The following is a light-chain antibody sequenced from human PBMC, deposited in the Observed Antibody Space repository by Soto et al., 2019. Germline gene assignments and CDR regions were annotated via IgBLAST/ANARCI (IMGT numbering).Light chain of an antibody. CDR2: DAS. J-gene: IGKJ1*01. CDR1: QSISRW. CDR3: QHYNTYSGT. V-gene: IGKV1-5*01. Sequence: DIQMTQSPSTLAASLGDRVTITCRARQSISRWLAWYQQKPGKAPQLLIYDASTLESGVPSSFSGSGSGTEFTLTISSLQADDFATYYCQHYNTYSGTFGQGTKVDIK.